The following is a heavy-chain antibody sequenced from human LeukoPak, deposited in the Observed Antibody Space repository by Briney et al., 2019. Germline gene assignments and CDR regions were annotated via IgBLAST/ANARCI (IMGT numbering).Heavy chain of an antibody. J-gene: IGHJ6*02. D-gene: IGHD3-22*01. CDR1: GYTFTSYY. CDR3: ARADDSSGYLYYYYGMDV. Sequence: ASVMVSCKASGYTFTSYYMHWVRQVPGQGLEWMGKINPSGGGTAYAQKFQGRVTMTRNTSISTAYMELSSLRSEDTAVYYCARADDSSGYLYYYYGMDVWGQGTTVTVSS. V-gene: IGHV1-46*01. CDR2: INPSGGGT.